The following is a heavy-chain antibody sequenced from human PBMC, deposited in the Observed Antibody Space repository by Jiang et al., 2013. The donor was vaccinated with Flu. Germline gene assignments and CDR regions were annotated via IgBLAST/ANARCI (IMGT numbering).Heavy chain of an antibody. V-gene: IGHV1-8*01. D-gene: IGHD3-22*01. Sequence: SGAEVKEPGASVKVSCKASGYTFTSYDINWVRQATGQGLEWMGWMNPNSGNTGYAQKFQGRVTMTRNTSISTAYMEPSSLRSEDTAVYYCARGTYYYDSSHSALGVWGQGTTVTVSS. CDR2: MNPNSGNT. CDR1: GYTFTSYD. J-gene: IGHJ6*02. CDR3: ARGTYYYDSSHSALGV.